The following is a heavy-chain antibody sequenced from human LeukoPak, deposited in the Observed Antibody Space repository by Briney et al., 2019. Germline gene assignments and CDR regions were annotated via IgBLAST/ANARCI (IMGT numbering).Heavy chain of an antibody. CDR1: GDSITSYY. J-gene: IGHJ6*03. V-gene: IGHV4-4*09. Sequence: SETLSLTCTVSGDSITSYYWNWIRQPPGEGPEWIGYVYTSGSTNFNPSLKSRVTISLDPSKNQSSLKLTSVTAADTAVYYCARGAPSLYYYYMDIWGKGTTVTVSS. CDR2: VYTSGST. D-gene: IGHD3-16*01. CDR3: ARGAPSLYYYYMDI.